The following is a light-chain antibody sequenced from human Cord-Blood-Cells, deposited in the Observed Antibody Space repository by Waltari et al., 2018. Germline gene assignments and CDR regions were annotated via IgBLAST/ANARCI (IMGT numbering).Light chain of an antibody. CDR3: QSYDSSLSGDVV. CDR1: SSNIGAGYD. J-gene: IGLJ2*01. CDR2: GNS. Sequence: QSVLTQPPSVSGAPGQRVTISCTGRSSNIGAGYDVHSSQQLPGTAPKLLIYGNSNRPSGVPDRFSGSKSGTSASLAITGLQAEDEADYYCQSYDSSLSGDVVFGGGTKLTVL. V-gene: IGLV1-40*01.